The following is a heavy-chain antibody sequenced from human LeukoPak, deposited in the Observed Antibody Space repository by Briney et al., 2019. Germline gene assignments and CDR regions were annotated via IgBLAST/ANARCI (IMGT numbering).Heavy chain of an antibody. V-gene: IGHV3-23*01. Sequence: PGGSLRLSCAASGFTFSSYAMSWVRQAPGKGLEWVSAISGSSGSTYYADSVKGRFTISRDNSKNTLYLQMNSLRAEDTAVYYCAKAIYGSGSYYPSYYYYGMDVWGQGTTVTVSS. D-gene: IGHD3-10*01. J-gene: IGHJ6*02. CDR1: GFTFSSYA. CDR3: AKAIYGSGSYYPSYYYYGMDV. CDR2: ISGSSGST.